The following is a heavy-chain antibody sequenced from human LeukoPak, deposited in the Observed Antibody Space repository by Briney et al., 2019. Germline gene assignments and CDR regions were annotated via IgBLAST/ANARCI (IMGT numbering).Heavy chain of an antibody. CDR1: GGSISSYY. J-gene: IGHJ4*02. D-gene: IGHD6-19*01. Sequence: SETLSLTCTVSGGSISSYYWSWIRQPPGKGLEWIGYIYYSGSTNYNPSLKSRVTISVDTSKNQFSLKLSSVTAADTAVYYCARESAVAGRSLDYWGQGTLVTVSS. CDR2: IYYSGST. V-gene: IGHV4-59*01. CDR3: ARESAVAGRSLDY.